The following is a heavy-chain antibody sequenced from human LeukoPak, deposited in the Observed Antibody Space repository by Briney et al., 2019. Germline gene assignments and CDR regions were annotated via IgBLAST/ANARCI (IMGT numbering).Heavy chain of an antibody. V-gene: IGHV3-33*01. CDR3: AREMFPYDSSGSPGP. CDR1: GFTFSSYG. D-gene: IGHD3-22*01. J-gene: IGHJ4*02. Sequence: GSLRLSCAASGFTFSSYGMHWVRQAPGKGLEWVAVIWYDGSNKYYADSVKGRFTISRDNSKNTLYLQMNSLRAEDTAVYYCAREMFPYDSSGSPGPWGQGTLVTVSS. CDR2: IWYDGSNK.